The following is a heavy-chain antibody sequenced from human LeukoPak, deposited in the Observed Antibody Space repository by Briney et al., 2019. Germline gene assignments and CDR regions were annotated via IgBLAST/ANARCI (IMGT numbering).Heavy chain of an antibody. CDR2: IYYSGSI. CDR3: ARGIAVAGYDY. J-gene: IGHJ4*02. D-gene: IGHD6-19*01. CDR1: GGSISSYY. Sequence: TSETLSLTCTVSGGSISSYYWSWIRQPPGKGLEWIGYIYYSGSINYNPSLKSRVTISVDTSKNQFSLKLSSVTAADTAVYYCARGIAVAGYDYWGQGTLVTVSS. V-gene: IGHV4-59*01.